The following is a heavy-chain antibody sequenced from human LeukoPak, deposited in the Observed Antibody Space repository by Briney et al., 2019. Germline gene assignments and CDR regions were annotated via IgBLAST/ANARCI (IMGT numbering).Heavy chain of an antibody. CDR1: GGSIGSDGYS. CDR2: IYHSGST. D-gene: IGHD2-2*02. CDR3: ARYIVVVPAAIGWFDP. V-gene: IGHV4-30-2*01. J-gene: IGHJ5*02. Sequence: SQTLSLTCAVSGGSIGSDGYSWSWIRQPPGKGLEWIGYIYHSGSTYYNPSLKSRVTISVDRSKNQFSLKLSSVTAADTAVYYCARYIVVVPAAIGWFDPWGQGTLVTVSS.